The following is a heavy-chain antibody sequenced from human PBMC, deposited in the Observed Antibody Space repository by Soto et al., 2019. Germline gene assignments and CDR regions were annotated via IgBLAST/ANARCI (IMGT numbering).Heavy chain of an antibody. V-gene: IGHV3-23*01. CDR2: ISASGGST. J-gene: IGHJ4*02. CDR1: GFAFSSYT. D-gene: IGHD6-19*01. Sequence: GGSLRLSCAASGFAFSSYTMSWVCQTPGKGLEWVSSISASGGSTYYGDSLKGRFTISRDNSKNTLNLHIKSLGVEDSAVYYCAKDRGGFARGWEYYDFWGQGTQVTVSS. CDR3: AKDRGGFARGWEYYDF.